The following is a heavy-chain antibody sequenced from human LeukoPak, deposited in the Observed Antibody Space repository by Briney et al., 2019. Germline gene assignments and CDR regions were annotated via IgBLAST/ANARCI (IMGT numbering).Heavy chain of an antibody. CDR2: IIPIFGTA. CDR3: ARELILQNYFEY. CDR1: GATFSSYA. V-gene: IGHV1-69*05. Sequence: SVKVSGKASGATFSSYAISWVRQAPGQGLEWMGGIIPIFGTANYAQKFQGRVTITTDESTSTAYMELSSLRSEDTAVYYCARELILQNYFEYWGQGTLVTVSS. D-gene: IGHD2-21*01. J-gene: IGHJ4*02.